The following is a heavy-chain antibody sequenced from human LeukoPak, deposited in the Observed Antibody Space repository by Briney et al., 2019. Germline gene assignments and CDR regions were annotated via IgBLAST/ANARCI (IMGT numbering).Heavy chain of an antibody. CDR2: ISAYNGNT. V-gene: IGHV1-18*04. CDR3: ARVVVVAGTGGSVGFDY. Sequence: ASVKFSCKASGYTFTGYYMHWVRQAPGQGLEWMGWISAYNGNTNYAQKLQGRVTMTTDTSTSAAYMELRSLRSDDTAVYYCARVVVVAGTGGSVGFDYWGQGTLVTVSS. D-gene: IGHD2-15*01. CDR1: GYTFTGYY. J-gene: IGHJ4*02.